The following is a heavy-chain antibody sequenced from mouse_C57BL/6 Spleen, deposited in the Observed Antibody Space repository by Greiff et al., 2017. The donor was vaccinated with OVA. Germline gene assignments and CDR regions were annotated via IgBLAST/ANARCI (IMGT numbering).Heavy chain of an antibody. CDR2: IDPAGSYT. CDR3: ARGYYCGSSFLCWYFDV. V-gene: IGHV1-69*01. Sequence: QVQLKQPGAELVKPGASVKLSCKASGYTFTSYWMHWVKQRPGQGLEWIGEIDPAGSYTNYNEKFKGKSTLTVDKSSSTAYMQLSSLISEGSAVYYCARGYYCGSSFLCWYFDVWGTGTTVTVSA. CDR1: GYTFTSYW. D-gene: IGHD1-1*01. J-gene: IGHJ1*03.